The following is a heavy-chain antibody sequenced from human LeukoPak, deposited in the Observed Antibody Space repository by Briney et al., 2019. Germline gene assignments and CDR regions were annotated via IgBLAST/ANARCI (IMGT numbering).Heavy chain of an antibody. J-gene: IGHJ4*02. Sequence: PSETLSLTCTVSGGSISSYYWSWIRQPPGKGLEWVGYFYYSGSTNYNPSFKSRVTISIDTSKNQFSLKLRSVTAADTAVYYCARASGGYGDPFEYWGQGTLVTVSS. CDR3: ARASGGYGDPFEY. D-gene: IGHD4-17*01. CDR1: GGSISSYY. CDR2: FYYSGST. V-gene: IGHV4-59*01.